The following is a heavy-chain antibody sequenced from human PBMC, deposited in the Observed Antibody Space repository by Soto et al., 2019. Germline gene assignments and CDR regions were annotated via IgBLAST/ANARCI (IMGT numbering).Heavy chain of an antibody. CDR3: ATRSRIWKQMWLPFAS. CDR1: GYTFRDYD. J-gene: IGHJ4*02. CDR2: MNPKRSNT. V-gene: IGHV1-8*01. D-gene: IGHD3-22*01. Sequence: QVQLVQSGAEVKKPGASVMVSCKASGYTFRDYDINWVRQASGQGLEWMGWMNPKRSNTAYAQKFQGRVTMTGDTTTITAYTELSSLTSAETAVYYCATRSRIWKQMWLPFASWAQGTLVTVS.